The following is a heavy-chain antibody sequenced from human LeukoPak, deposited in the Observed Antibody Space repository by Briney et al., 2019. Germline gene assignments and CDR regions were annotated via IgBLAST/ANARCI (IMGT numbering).Heavy chain of an antibody. CDR2: ISYDGIKI. V-gene: IGHV3-30*04. Sequence: GRSLRLSCAASGFTFSTYAIHWVRQAPGKGLDWVAVISYDGIKIYYADSVKGRFTISRDSSKNTLFLQMNRLRPEDAAVYYCAKAPVTTCRGAYCYPFDYWGQGTLVTVSS. CDR1: GFTFSTYA. D-gene: IGHD2-21*01. J-gene: IGHJ4*02. CDR3: AKAPVTTCRGAYCYPFDY.